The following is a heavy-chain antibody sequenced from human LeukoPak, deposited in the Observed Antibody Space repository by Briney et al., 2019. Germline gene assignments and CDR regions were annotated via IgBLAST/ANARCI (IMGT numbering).Heavy chain of an antibody. CDR2: ISYTGST. CDR3: VGAVTGTSMVDY. D-gene: IGHD6-19*01. J-gene: IGHJ4*02. Sequence: SETLSLTCTISGGSIGGDHWSWIRQAPGKGLEWIGYISYTGSTSYNPSLRSRVTISLHTSENQFSLRLTSVTAADTAVYYCVGAVTGTSMVDYWGQGTLVAVSS. V-gene: IGHV4-59*08. CDR1: GGSIGGDH.